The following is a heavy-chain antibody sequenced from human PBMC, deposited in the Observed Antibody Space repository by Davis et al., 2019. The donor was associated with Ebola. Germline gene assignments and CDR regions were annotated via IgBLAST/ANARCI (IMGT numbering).Heavy chain of an antibody. CDR1: GYSFTSYW. CDR3: ARGPHIVVVPAAIYFDY. J-gene: IGHJ4*02. V-gene: IGHV5-51*01. CDR2: IYPGDSDT. Sequence: GESLKISCTGSGYSFTSYWIGWVRQMPGKGLEWMGIIYPGDSDTRYSPSFQGQVTISADKSISTAYLQWSSLKASDTAMYYCARGPHIVVVPAAIYFDYWGQGTLVTVSS. D-gene: IGHD2-2*01.